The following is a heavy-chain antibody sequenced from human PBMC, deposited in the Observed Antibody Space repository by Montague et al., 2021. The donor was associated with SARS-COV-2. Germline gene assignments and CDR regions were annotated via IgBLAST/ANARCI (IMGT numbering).Heavy chain of an antibody. CDR1: GGSISSSSYY. CDR3: ARVGRQQLVRLSGMDV. J-gene: IGHJ6*02. D-gene: IGHD6-13*01. V-gene: IGHV4-39*07. Sequence: SETLSLTCTVSGGSISSSSYYWSWIRQPPGKGLEWIGSIYYRGSTYYNPSLKSRVTISVDTSKNQFSLKLSSVTAADTAVYYCARVGRQQLVRLSGMDVWGQGTTVTVSS. CDR2: IYYRGST.